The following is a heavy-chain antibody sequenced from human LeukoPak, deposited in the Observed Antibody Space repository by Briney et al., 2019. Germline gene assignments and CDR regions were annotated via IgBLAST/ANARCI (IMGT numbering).Heavy chain of an antibody. CDR3: AHYDFWSGSLSLE. D-gene: IGHD3-3*01. CDR2: IYYSGST. J-gene: IGHJ4*02. Sequence: NPSETLSLTCTVSGGSISSTSYYWDWIRQPPGKGLEWIGSIYYSGSTYYNPSLKSRVTISVDTSKNQFSLKLSSVTAADTAVYYCAHYDFWSGSLSLEWGQGTLVTVSS. CDR1: GGSISSTSYY. V-gene: IGHV4-39*07.